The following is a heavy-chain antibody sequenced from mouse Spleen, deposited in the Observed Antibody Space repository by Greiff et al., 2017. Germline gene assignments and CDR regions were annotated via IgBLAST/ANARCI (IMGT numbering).Heavy chain of an antibody. Sequence: EVQLQQSGAELVKPGASVKLSCTASGFNIKDTYMHWVKQRPEQGLEWIGRIDPANGNTKYDPKFQGKATITADTSSNTAYLQLSSLTSEDTAVYYCARDYGSILFAYWGQGTLVTVSA. CDR2: IDPANGNT. D-gene: IGHD1-1*01. J-gene: IGHJ3*01. CDR3: ARDYGSILFAY. CDR1: GFNIKDTY. V-gene: IGHV14-3*02.